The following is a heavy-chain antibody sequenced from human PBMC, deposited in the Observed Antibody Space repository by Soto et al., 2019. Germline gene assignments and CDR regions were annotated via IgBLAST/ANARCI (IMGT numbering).Heavy chain of an antibody. V-gene: IGHV1-69*04. CDR2: IIPILGIA. CDR1: GGTFSSYT. Sequence: ALVKVSCKASGGTFSSYTISWVRQAPGQGLEWMGRIIPILGIANYAQKFQGRVTITTNKSTSTAYMELSSLRSEDTAVYYCARDGSGDYYYMDVWGKGTTVTVSS. D-gene: IGHD3-10*01. CDR3: ARDGSGDYYYMDV. J-gene: IGHJ6*03.